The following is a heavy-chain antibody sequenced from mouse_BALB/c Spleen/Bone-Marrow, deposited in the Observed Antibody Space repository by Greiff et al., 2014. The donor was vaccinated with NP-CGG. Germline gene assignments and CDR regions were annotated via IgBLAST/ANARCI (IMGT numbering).Heavy chain of an antibody. D-gene: IGHD2-4*01. J-gene: IGHJ2*01. CDR1: GYTFTSYY. CDR2: IFPGNFYT. Sequence: QVQLQQPGPELVKPGASVRISCKASGYTFTSYYVHWVKQRPEQGLEWIGWIFPGNFYTKFNENFKGRATLTADKSSSTAYMHLSSLTSEDSAVYFCARDDYDYWGQGTTLTVSS. V-gene: IGHV1S56*01. CDR3: ARDDYDY.